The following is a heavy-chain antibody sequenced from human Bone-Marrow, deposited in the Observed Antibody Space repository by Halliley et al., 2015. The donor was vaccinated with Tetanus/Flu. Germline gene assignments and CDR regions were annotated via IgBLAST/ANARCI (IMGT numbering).Heavy chain of an antibody. J-gene: IGHJ4*02. V-gene: IGHV4-31*02. CDR2: ISYGGGP. CDR3: ARATTNFLYYFDY. D-gene: IGHD1-1*01. Sequence: WIWYISYGGGPKLNPSLKSRGSISVDKSKNLFSLNLASATAADTAVYYGARATTNFLYYFDYWGQGTRVTVSS.